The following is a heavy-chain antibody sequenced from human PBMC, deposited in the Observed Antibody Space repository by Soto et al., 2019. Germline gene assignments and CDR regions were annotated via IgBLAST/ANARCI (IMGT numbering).Heavy chain of an antibody. CDR1: GYSFTSYW. CDR2: IDPSDSYT. Sequence: LGESLKISCKGSGYSFTSYWISWVRQMPWKGLEWMGRIDPSDSYTNYSPSFQGHVTISADKSISTAYLQWSSLKASDTAMYYCARLGSSSSYMDVWGQGTTVTVSS. CDR3: ARLGSSSSYMDV. J-gene: IGHJ6*03. D-gene: IGHD6-13*01. V-gene: IGHV5-10-1*01.